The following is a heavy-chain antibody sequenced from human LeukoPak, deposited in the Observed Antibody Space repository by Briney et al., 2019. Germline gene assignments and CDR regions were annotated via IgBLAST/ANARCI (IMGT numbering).Heavy chain of an antibody. V-gene: IGHV4-38-2*02. Sequence: SETLSLTCTVSGYFISSGYYWGWIRQSPGKGLEWIGTMFHSGNTYYNPSLKSRVTISVDRSKNQFSLKLSSVTAADTAVYYCARERCSSTSCTRTGHFDYWGQGTLVTVSS. J-gene: IGHJ4*02. D-gene: IGHD2-2*01. CDR1: GYFISSGYY. CDR2: MFHSGNT. CDR3: ARERCSSTSCTRTGHFDY.